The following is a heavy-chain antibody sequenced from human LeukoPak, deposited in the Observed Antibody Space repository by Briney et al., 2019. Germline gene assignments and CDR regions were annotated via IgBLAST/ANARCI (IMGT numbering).Heavy chain of an antibody. CDR3: AREPEDIVVVPAAFDY. D-gene: IGHD2-2*01. V-gene: IGHV3-7*01. Sequence: GGSLRLSCAASGFTFSSYWMSWVRHAPGKGLEWVANIKQDGSEKYYVDSVKGRFTISRDNAKNSLYLQMNSLRAEDTAVYYCAREPEDIVVVPAAFDYWGQGTLVTVSS. CDR2: IKQDGSEK. CDR1: GFTFSSYW. J-gene: IGHJ4*02.